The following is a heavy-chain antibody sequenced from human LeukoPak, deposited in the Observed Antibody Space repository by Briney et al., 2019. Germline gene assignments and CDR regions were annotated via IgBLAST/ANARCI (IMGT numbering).Heavy chain of an antibody. CDR2: INPDNGDT. J-gene: IGHJ5*02. D-gene: IGHD1-14*01. Sequence: ASVKVSCKASGYIFTGFYIHWVRQARGQGLEWMGWINPDNGDTFYAQKFQGWVTMTSDTSSGTAYMEVSRLKSDDTGVYYCAREAGHTGFSLNWFDPWGQGTLVIVSS. CDR1: GYIFTGFY. V-gene: IGHV1-2*04. CDR3: AREAGHTGFSLNWFDP.